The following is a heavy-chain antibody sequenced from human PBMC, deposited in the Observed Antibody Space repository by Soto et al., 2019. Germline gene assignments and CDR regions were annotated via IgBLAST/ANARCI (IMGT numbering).Heavy chain of an antibody. V-gene: IGHV3-33*01. CDR2: IWYDGSNK. CDR3: ARDSSCSSTSCPHYYYYYGMDV. Sequence: GGSLRLSCAASGFTFSSYGMHWVRQAPGKGLEWVAVIWYDGSNKYYADSVKGRFTISRDNPKNTLYLQMNSLRAEDTAVYYCARDSSCSSTSCPHYYYYYGMDVWGQGTTVTVSS. D-gene: IGHD2-2*01. CDR1: GFTFSSYG. J-gene: IGHJ6*02.